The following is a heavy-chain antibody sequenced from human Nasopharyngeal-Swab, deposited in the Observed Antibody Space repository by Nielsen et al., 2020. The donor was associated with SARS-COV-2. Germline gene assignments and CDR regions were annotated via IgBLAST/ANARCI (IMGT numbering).Heavy chain of an antibody. CDR2: IYYSGST. J-gene: IGHJ3*02. V-gene: IGHV4-31*02. Sequence: WSGHCSGKGLEWIGYIYYSGSTYYNPSLKSRVTISVDTSKNQFSLKLSSVTAADTAVYYCARAAITMIVVVSAFDIWGQGTMVTVSS. D-gene: IGHD3-22*01. CDR3: ARAAITMIVVVSAFDI.